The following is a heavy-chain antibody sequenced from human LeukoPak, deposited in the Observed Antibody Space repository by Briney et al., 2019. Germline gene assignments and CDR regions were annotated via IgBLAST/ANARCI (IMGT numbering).Heavy chain of an antibody. J-gene: IGHJ4*02. D-gene: IGHD1-26*01. CDR3: ARDIGGRYFDS. CDR1: GFSFSDYY. V-gene: IGHV3-33*08. Sequence: PGGSLRLSCAVSGFSFSDYYMSWIRQAPGKGLEWVAVIWGDGSHEFYADSVKGRFTISRDESKNTLYLQMNSLRADDTAVYYCARDIGGRYFDSWGQGTLVTVSS. CDR2: IWGDGSHE.